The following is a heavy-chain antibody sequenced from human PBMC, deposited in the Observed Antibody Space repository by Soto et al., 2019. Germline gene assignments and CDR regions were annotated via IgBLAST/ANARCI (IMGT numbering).Heavy chain of an antibody. CDR1: GGSISVGVYY. CDR2: TYHTGST. D-gene: IGHD2-2*01. CDR3: ARIGNPDASLYFDY. V-gene: IGHV4-31*03. Sequence: QVQLQASGPGLVKPSQTLSLTCTVSGGSISVGVYYWNWIRQLPGKGPEWIGYTYHTGSTYYNPSLESRVTISVDPSKNQSSLRLSSVTAADTAVYYCARIGNPDASLYFDYWGQGTLVTVSS. J-gene: IGHJ4*02.